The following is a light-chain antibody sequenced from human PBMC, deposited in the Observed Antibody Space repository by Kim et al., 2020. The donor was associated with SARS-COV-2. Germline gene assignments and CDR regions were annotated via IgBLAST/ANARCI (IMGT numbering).Light chain of an antibody. J-gene: IGKJ1*01. CDR3: QQYGNPPRT. CDR2: GAS. CDR1: RGVSSNW. Sequence: SPGEGATPSCRASRGVSSNWLAWYQQKPGQAPRLLIDGASSRATGIPDRFSGSGSGTDFTLTISRLEPEDCAVYYCQQYGNPPRTFGQGTKVDIK. V-gene: IGKV3-20*01.